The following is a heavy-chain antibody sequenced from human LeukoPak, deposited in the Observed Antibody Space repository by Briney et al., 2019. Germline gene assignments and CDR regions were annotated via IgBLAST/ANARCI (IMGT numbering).Heavy chain of an antibody. Sequence: GSLRLSCAASGFTFSSYSMNWVRQAPGKGLEWVSSISSSSSYIYYADSVKGRFTISRDNAKNSLYLQMNSLRAEDTAVYYCARDSSSWYLLDYWGQGTLVTVSS. J-gene: IGHJ4*02. CDR1: GFTFSSYS. V-gene: IGHV3-21*01. CDR3: ARDSSSWYLLDY. CDR2: ISSSSSYI. D-gene: IGHD6-13*01.